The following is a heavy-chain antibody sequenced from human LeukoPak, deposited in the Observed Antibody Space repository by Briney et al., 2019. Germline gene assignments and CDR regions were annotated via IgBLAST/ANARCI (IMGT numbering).Heavy chain of an antibody. CDR2: INHSGST. J-gene: IGHJ2*01. V-gene: IGHV4-34*01. CDR1: GGSFSGYY. CDR3: ARGRSRYCSGGSCYWYFDL. Sequence: TSETLSLTCAVYGGSFSGYYWSWIRQPPGKGLEWIEEINHSGSTNYNPSLKSRVTISVDTSKNQFSLKLSSVTAADTAVYYCARGRSRYCSGGSCYWYFDLWGRGTLVTVSS. D-gene: IGHD2-15*01.